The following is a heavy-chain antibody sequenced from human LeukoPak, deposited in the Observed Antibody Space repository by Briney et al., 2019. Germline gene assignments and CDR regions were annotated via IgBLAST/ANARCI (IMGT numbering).Heavy chain of an antibody. CDR2: IIPILGIA. V-gene: IGHV1-69*04. CDR1: GGTFSSYA. Sequence: SVKVSCKASGGTFSSYAISWVRQAPGQGLEWMGRIIPILGIANYAQKFQGRVTITADESTSTAYMELSSLRSEDTAVYYCARGGSSGWNDAFDIWGQGTMVTVSS. CDR3: ARGGSSGWNDAFDI. D-gene: IGHD6-19*01. J-gene: IGHJ3*02.